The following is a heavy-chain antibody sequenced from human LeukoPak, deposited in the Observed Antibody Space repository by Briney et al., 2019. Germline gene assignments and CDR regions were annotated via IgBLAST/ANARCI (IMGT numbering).Heavy chain of an antibody. J-gene: IGHJ4*02. D-gene: IGHD2-2*01. CDR3: ASGGGYCSSTSCYGIFDY. V-gene: IGHV1-18*01. Sequence: ASVKVSCKASGYSFNSYGISWVRQAPGQGLEWMGWISGYKDNTKYAQKFQGRVTMTTDTSTSTAYMEVRSLRSDDTAVYYCASGGGYCSSTSCYGIFDYWGQGTLVTVSS. CDR2: ISGYKDNT. CDR1: GYSFNSYG.